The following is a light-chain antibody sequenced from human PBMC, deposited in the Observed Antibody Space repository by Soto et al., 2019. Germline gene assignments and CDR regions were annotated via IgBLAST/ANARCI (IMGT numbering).Light chain of an antibody. J-gene: IGLJ1*01. CDR2: GNS. Sequence: QSVLTQPPSVSGAPGQRVTISCTGSSSNIGAGFDVHWYQHLAGTAPKLLIYGNSNRPSGVPDRFSGSKSGTSASLAITGLLAEDEADYYCQSYDTSLGGFYVFGPGTKLTVL. CDR3: QSYDTSLGGFYV. CDR1: SSNIGAGFD. V-gene: IGLV1-40*01.